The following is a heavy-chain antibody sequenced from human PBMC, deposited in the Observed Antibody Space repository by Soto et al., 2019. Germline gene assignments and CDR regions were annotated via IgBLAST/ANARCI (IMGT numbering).Heavy chain of an antibody. Sequence: SETLSLTCTVSGGSISSGDYYWSWIRQPPGKGLEWIGYIYYSGSTYYNPSLKSRVTISVDTSKNQFSLKPSSVTAADTAVYYCARDSPEYSSSTNWFDPWGQGTLVTVSS. J-gene: IGHJ5*02. D-gene: IGHD6-6*01. CDR2: IYYSGST. CDR1: GGSISSGDYY. CDR3: ARDSPEYSSSTNWFDP. V-gene: IGHV4-30-4*01.